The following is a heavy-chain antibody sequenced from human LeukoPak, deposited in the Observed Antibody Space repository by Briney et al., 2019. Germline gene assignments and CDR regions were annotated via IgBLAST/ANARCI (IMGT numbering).Heavy chain of an antibody. D-gene: IGHD6-19*01. J-gene: IGHJ4*02. CDR1: GFTFSSYS. CDR2: ISSSSGAI. CDR3: ARGPVAALHFDY. Sequence: GSLRLSCAASGFTFSSYSTNWVRQAPGKGLEWVSYISSSSGAIYYADSMKGRFTISRDNAKNSLYLQMNSLRAEDTAVYYCARGPVAALHFDYWGQGTLVTVSS. V-gene: IGHV3-48*01.